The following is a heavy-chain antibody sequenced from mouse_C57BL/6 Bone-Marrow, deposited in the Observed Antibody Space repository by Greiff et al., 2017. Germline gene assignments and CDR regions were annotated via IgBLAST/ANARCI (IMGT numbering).Heavy chain of an antibody. CDR3: ARRGVVAYYYAMDY. Sequence: EVQLVESGGGLVQPGGSLKLSCAASGFTFSDYYMYWVRQTPEKRLEWVAYISNGGGSTYSPDTVKGRFTISRDNAKNTLYLQMSRLKSEDTAMYYCARRGVVAYYYAMDYWGQGTSVTVSS. D-gene: IGHD1-1*01. V-gene: IGHV5-12*01. J-gene: IGHJ4*01. CDR1: GFTFSDYY. CDR2: ISNGGGST.